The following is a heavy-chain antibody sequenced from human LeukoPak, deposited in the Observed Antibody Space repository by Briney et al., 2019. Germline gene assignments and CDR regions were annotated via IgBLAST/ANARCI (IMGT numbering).Heavy chain of an antibody. CDR2: FYYSGST. CDR3: ARKRTGDQGYYFDY. Sequence: PSETLSLTCTVSGGSVSSGRYYWSWIRQPPGKGLEWIRYFYYSGSTNYNPSLKTRVTISVDTSKNQFSLKVSSVTAADTAVYYCARKRTGDQGYYFDYWGQGTLVTVSS. V-gene: IGHV4-61*01. J-gene: IGHJ4*02. CDR1: GGSVSSGRYY. D-gene: IGHD1-1*01.